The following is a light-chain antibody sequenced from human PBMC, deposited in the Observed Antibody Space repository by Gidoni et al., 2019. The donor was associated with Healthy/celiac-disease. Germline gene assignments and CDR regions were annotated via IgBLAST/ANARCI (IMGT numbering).Light chain of an antibody. CDR3: MQALQTPRT. J-gene: IGKJ1*01. CDR1: QSLLHSNGYNY. CDR2: LGS. Sequence: DIVMTQSPLSLHVTPGEPASISCRSSQSLLHSNGYNYLDWYLQKPGQSPQLLIYLGSNRVSGVPDRFSGSGSGTDFTLKISRVEAEDVGVYYCMQALQTPRTFGQGTKVEIK. V-gene: IGKV2-28*01.